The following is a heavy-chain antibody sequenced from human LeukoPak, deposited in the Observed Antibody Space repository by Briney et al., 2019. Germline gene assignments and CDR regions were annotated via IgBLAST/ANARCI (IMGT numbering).Heavy chain of an antibody. V-gene: IGHV1-2*02. CDR2: INPNSGGT. CDR3: AREATDYCGGDCYSGHAFDY. Sequence: ASVKVSCEASGYTFTGYYMHWVRQAPGQGLEWMGCINPNSGGTNYAQKFQGRVTMTRDTSISTAYMELSRRRSDDTAVYYCAREATDYCGGDCYSGHAFDYWGQGTLVTVSS. J-gene: IGHJ4*02. D-gene: IGHD2-21*02. CDR1: GYTFTGYY.